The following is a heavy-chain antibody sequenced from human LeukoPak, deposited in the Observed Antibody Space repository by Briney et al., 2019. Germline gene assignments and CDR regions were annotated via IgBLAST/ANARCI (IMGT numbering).Heavy chain of an antibody. D-gene: IGHD5-18*01. CDR3: ASLQLWLQNDAFDI. CDR1: GYTFTGYY. V-gene: IGHV1-2*02. J-gene: IGHJ3*02. Sequence: ASVKVSCKASGYTFTGYYMHWVRQAPGQGLEWMGWINPNSGGTNYAQKFQGRVAMTRDTSISTAYMELSRLRSDDTAVYYCASLQLWLQNDAFDIWGQGTMVTVSS. CDR2: INPNSGGT.